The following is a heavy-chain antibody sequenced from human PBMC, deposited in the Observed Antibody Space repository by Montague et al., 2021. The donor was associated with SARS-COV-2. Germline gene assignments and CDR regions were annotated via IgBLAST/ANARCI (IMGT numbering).Heavy chain of an antibody. CDR2: ISTSSLYI. CDR3: ARAHSGSYSVGGDAFDP. CDR1: GFTFNKYS. D-gene: IGHD5/OR15-5a*01. J-gene: IGHJ3*01. Sequence: SLRPSCAASGFTFNKYSMNWVRQAPGKGLEWVSSISTSSLYIYYTDSVKGRFTVARANAKNSVFLEMNSLRVEDTAVYYCARAHSGSYSVGGDAFDPWGRGTLVTVSS. V-gene: IGHV3-21*01.